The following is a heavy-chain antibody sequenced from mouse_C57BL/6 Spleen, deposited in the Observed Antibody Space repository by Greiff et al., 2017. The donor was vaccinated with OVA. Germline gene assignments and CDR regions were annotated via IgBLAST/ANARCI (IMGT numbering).Heavy chain of an antibody. D-gene: IGHD2-3*01. J-gene: IGHJ4*01. CDR3: ARDGYPGMDY. Sequence: QVQLQQSGPELVKPGASVKISCKASGYAFSSSWMNWVKQRPGKGLEWIGRIYPGDGDTNYNGKFKGKATLTADKSSSTAYMQLSSLTSEDSAVYFCARDGYPGMDYWGQGTSVTVSS. V-gene: IGHV1-82*01. CDR2: IYPGDGDT. CDR1: GYAFSSSW.